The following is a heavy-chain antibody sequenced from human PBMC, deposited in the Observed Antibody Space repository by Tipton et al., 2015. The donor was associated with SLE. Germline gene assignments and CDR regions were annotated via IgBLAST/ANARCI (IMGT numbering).Heavy chain of an antibody. CDR1: GGSISSGGFY. CDR3: ARARRGRSSRQEGDWFDP. V-gene: IGHV4-31*03. Sequence: TLSLTCTVSGGSISSGGFYWSWIRQHPGKGLEWIGYIYYSGSTYYNPSLKSRVTISVDTSKNQFSLKLSSVTAADTAVYYCARARRGRSSRQEGDWFDPWGQGTLVTVSS. J-gene: IGHJ5*02. D-gene: IGHD6-13*01. CDR2: IYYSGST.